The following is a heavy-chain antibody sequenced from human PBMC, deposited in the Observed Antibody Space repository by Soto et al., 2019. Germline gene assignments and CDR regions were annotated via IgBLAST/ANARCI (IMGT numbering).Heavy chain of an antibody. Sequence: GGSPRPPCSTSGFTFRSFEMNWGRQAPGKGLEWVSYISSSGITIYYADSVKGRFTISRENAKNSLYLQMNSLRAEDTAVYYCARIKWFGETGGMDVWGQGTTVTVSS. CDR3: ARIKWFGETGGMDV. CDR2: ISSSGITI. J-gene: IGHJ6*02. CDR1: GFTFRSFE. V-gene: IGHV3-48*03. D-gene: IGHD3-10*01.